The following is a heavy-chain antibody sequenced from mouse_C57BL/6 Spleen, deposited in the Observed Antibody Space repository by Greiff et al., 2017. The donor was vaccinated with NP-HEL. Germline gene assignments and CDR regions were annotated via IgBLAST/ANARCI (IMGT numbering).Heavy chain of an antibody. D-gene: IGHD1-1*01. J-gene: IGHJ1*03. V-gene: IGHV5-4*01. Sequence: VQLVESGGGLVKPGGSLTLSCAASGFTFSSYAMSWVRQTPVKRLEWVATISDGGSYTYYPDNVKGRFTISRDNAKNNLYLQMSHLKSEDTAMYYCARDYYGSSYWYFDVWGTGTTVTVSS. CDR2: ISDGGSYT. CDR1: GFTFSSYA. CDR3: ARDYYGSSYWYFDV.